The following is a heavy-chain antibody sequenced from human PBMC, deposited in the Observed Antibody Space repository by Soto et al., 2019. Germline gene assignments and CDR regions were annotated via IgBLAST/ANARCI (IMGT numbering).Heavy chain of an antibody. D-gene: IGHD3-10*01. CDR3: AKSRGSGNNGMDV. CDR2: ISYDGSDK. J-gene: IGHJ6*01. Sequence: QVQLVESGGGVVQPGRSLRLSCAASGFTFSSYGMHWVRQAPGRGLEWVAVISYDGSDKSYAGSVKGRFTISRDNSKNPLYLQMNSLRAEDTAVYYCAKSRGSGNNGMDVW. CDR1: GFTFSSYG. V-gene: IGHV3-30*18.